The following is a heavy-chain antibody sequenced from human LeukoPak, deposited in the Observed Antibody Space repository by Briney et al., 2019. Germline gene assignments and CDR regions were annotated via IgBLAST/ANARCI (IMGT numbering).Heavy chain of an antibody. D-gene: IGHD5-18*01. Sequence: GGSLRLSCAASGFTFSSYAMHWVRQAPGKGLEWVAVISYDGSNKYYADFVKGRFTISRDNSKNTLYLRMNSLRAEDTAVYYCARENGEQLWPYFDYWGQGTLVTVSS. V-gene: IGHV3-30*04. CDR1: GFTFSSYA. J-gene: IGHJ4*02. CDR2: ISYDGSNK. CDR3: ARENGEQLWPYFDY.